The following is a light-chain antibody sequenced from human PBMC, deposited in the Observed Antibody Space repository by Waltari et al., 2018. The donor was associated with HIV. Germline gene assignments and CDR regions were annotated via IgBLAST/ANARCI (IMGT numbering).Light chain of an antibody. V-gene: IGLV2-11*01. CDR3: CSHAGNFNLV. CDR1: RGAVGGYNY. Sequence: QSALTQLRAVSGSPGQSVTISSTGTRGAVGGYNYVSWSQQYPGKAPKMLIYAVTKRPSGVPDRFAGSKSGNTASLTISGLQADDEADYYCCSHAGNFNLVFGGGTKLTVL. J-gene: IGLJ2*01. CDR2: AVT.